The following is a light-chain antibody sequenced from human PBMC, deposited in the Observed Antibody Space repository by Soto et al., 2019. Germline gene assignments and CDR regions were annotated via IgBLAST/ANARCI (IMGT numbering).Light chain of an antibody. CDR2: DAS. J-gene: IGKJ4*01. CDR1: QSISKY. Sequence: VLTQSPATLSLSPGERATLSCRASQSISKYLAWYQQKPGQAPRLLIYDASSRATGIPVRFSGSGSGTDFTLTISSLEPEDSAVYYCQQRRNWPPVTFGGGTKVDIK. V-gene: IGKV3-11*01. CDR3: QQRRNWPPVT.